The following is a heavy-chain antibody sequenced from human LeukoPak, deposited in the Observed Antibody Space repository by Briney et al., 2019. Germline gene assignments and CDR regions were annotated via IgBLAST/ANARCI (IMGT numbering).Heavy chain of an antibody. V-gene: IGHV4-34*01. CDR3: ARGFRFRFDP. J-gene: IGHJ5*02. Sequence: SETLSLTCAVYGGSFSGYYWSWIRQPPGQGLEWIGEIDHSGSTNYNPSLQSRVTISVDTSKYQFSLKLSSVTAAHTAVYYCARGFRFRFDPWGQGTLVTVSS. CDR2: IDHSGST. CDR1: GGSFSGYY.